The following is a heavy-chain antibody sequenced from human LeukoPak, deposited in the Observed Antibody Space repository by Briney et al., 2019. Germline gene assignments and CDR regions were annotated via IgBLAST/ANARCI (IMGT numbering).Heavy chain of an antibody. CDR1: GGSISSYY. CDR2: IYHSGST. V-gene: IGHV4-59*12. J-gene: IGHJ4*02. Sequence: SETLSLTCTVSGGSISSYYWSWIRQPPGKGLEWIGYIYHSGSTYYNPSLKSRVTISVDRSKNQFSLKLSSVTAADTAVYYCARVRPIAVVDYWGQGTLVTVSS. D-gene: IGHD6-19*01. CDR3: ARVRPIAVVDY.